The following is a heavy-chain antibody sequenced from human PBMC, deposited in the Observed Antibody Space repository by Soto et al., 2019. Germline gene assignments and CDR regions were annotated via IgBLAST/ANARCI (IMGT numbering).Heavy chain of an antibody. D-gene: IGHD6-13*01. V-gene: IGHV4-59*01. Sequence: SETLSLTCTVTGGSIGSYYWSWIRQSPGRGLEWIGCVYYSDGTNYNPSLKSRATMSMDKSNNQFSLRLRSVTAADTAVYYCARTESSSWSFFYYGMDVWGQGTTVTVSS. J-gene: IGHJ6*02. CDR1: GGSIGSYY. CDR2: VYYSDGT. CDR3: ARTESSSWSFFYYGMDV.